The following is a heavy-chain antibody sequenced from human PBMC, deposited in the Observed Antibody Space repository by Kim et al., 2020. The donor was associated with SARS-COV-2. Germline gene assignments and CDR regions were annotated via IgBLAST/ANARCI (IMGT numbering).Heavy chain of an antibody. Sequence: ASVKVSCKASGYTFTSYAFHWVRQAPGQRLEWMGWIDADNGNTNYSQKFQGRVTITRDTSASTAYMELSSLRSEDTAVYYCARNEDYWGQGTLVTVSS. CDR1: GYTFTSYA. J-gene: IGHJ4*02. V-gene: IGHV1-3*01. CDR3: ARNEDY. CDR2: IDADNGNT.